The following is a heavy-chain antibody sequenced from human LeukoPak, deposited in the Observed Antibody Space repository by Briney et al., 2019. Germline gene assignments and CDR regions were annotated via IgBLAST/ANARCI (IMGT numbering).Heavy chain of an antibody. Sequence: ASVKVSCKASGYTFTSYGISWVRQAPGQGLEWMGWISAYNGNTNYAQKLQGRVTMTTDTSTSTAYMELRSLRSDDTAVYYCARVAWGTAMVTGEPDYWGQGTLVTVSS. V-gene: IGHV1-18*01. CDR2: ISAYNGNT. J-gene: IGHJ4*02. CDR1: GYTFTSYG. D-gene: IGHD5-18*01. CDR3: ARVAWGTAMVTGEPDY.